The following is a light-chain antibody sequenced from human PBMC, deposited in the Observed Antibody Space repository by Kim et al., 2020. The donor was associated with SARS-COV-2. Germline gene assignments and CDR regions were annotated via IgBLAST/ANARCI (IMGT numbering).Light chain of an antibody. CDR3: QQYGSSLLT. CDR2: DAS. Sequence: ENVLTQSPGTLSSSPGERATLSCRASQSVTRRFLAWYQQKPGQAPRLLIYDASRRATGIPDRFSGSGSGTDFSLTISRLEPEDFAVYYCQQYGSSLLTFGGGTKVDIK. V-gene: IGKV3-20*01. CDR1: QSVTRRF. J-gene: IGKJ4*01.